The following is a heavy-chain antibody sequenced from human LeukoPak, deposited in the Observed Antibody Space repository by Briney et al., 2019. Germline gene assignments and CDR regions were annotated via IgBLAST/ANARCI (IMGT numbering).Heavy chain of an antibody. Sequence: GGFLRLSCAASGFTFSSYWMSWVRQAPGKGLEWVANIEQVGSEIYYVDSVKGRFTISRDNAKNSLYLQMNSLRAEDTAVYYCARDKVVGPTQFDYWGQGALVTVSS. J-gene: IGHJ4*02. CDR3: ARDKVVGPTQFDY. D-gene: IGHD1-26*01. CDR1: GFTFSSYW. V-gene: IGHV3-7*01. CDR2: IEQVGSEI.